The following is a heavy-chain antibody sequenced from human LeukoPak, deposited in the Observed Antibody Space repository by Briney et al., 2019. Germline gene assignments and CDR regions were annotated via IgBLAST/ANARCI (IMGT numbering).Heavy chain of an antibody. CDR2: FRCSGGST. CDR1: GFTFSVHY. D-gene: IGHD2-21*02. Sequence: GGSLRLSCAASGFTFSVHYMDWVREAPGEGLEGVSGFRCSGGSTYYADSVKGRFTISRDNSKNTLFPQMNSMRAEDTAVYYCAKQESGGDFYFDYWGQGTLVTVSS. J-gene: IGHJ4*02. V-gene: IGHV3-23*01. CDR3: AKQESGGDFYFDY.